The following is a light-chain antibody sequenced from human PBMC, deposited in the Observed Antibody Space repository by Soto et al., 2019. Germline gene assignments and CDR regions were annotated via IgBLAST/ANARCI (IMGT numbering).Light chain of an antibody. Sequence: QSVLTQPPSASGTPGQTIAISCSGGSSNIGSHTVNWYQQLPGTAPRLLIYSNTQRPSGVPDRFSGSKSGTSASLAISGLQSEYEGYYCCAAWDDSLNGVVFGGGTKVTVL. J-gene: IGLJ2*01. CDR1: SSNIGSHT. CDR3: AAWDDSLNGVV. CDR2: SNT. V-gene: IGLV1-44*01.